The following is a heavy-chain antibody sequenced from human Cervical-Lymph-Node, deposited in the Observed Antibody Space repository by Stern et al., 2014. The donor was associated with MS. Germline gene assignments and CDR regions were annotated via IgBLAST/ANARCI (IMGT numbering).Heavy chain of an antibody. CDR3: ARDRVITGTTSYYNGMDV. CDR2: IYYSGSP. V-gene: IGHV4-59*01. CDR1: GGSISSYY. Sequence: QLKLKESGPGLVKPSETLSLTCTVSGGSISSYYWSWIRQPPGKGLEWIGLIYYSGSPNYTPSLKSRVTISVDTSKNQFSLKLMSVTAADTAVYYCARDRVITGTTSYYNGMDVWGQGTTVTVSS. J-gene: IGHJ6*02. D-gene: IGHD1-7*01.